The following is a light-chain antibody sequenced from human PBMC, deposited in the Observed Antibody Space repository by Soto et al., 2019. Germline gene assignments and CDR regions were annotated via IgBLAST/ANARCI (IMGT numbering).Light chain of an antibody. J-gene: IGLJ1*01. V-gene: IGLV2-8*01. CDR2: EVS. CDR1: SSDVAAYNY. CDR3: SSYAGNNYFV. Sequence: QSALTQPPSASGSPGQSVTISCTGTSSDVAAYNYVSWYQQHPAKGPKLMIYEVSQRPSGVPDRFSGCKSGNTASLTVSGLQAEDEAEYYCSSYAGNNYFVFGPGTKVTVL.